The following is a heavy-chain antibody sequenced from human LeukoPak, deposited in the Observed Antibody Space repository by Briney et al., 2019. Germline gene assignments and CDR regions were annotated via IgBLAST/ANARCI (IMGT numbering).Heavy chain of an antibody. CDR3: VRASLRRGLVGYYFDS. V-gene: IGHV1-8*01. J-gene: IGHJ4*02. CDR1: GYSFSSHD. CDR2: MNPKSGNT. Sequence: GASLKVSCKASGYSFSSHDINWVRQATGQGLEWMGWMNPKSGNTDYAQKVQGRVTMTRNTSISAAYLELSSLRSEDTAVYYCVRASLRRGLVGYYFDSWGQGTPVTVFS. D-gene: IGHD3-16*02.